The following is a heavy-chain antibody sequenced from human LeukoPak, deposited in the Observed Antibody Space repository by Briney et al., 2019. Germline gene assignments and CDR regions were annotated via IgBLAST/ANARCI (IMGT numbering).Heavy chain of an antibody. CDR3: ARDSAYNWNSHDAFDI. CDR2: ISYDGSNK. J-gene: IGHJ3*02. V-gene: IGHV3-30*01. CDR1: GFTFSSYA. Sequence: GRSLRLSCAASGFTFSSYAMHWVRQAPGKGLEWVAVISYDGSNKYYADSVKGRFTISRDNSKNTLYLQMNSLRAEDTAVYYCARDSAYNWNSHDAFDIWGQGTMVTVSS. D-gene: IGHD1-7*01.